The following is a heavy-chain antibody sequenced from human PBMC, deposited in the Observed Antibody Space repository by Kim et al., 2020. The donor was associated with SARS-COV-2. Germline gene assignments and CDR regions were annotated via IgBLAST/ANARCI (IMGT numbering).Heavy chain of an antibody. V-gene: IGHV3-23*01. CDR1: GFTFSSYA. D-gene: IGHD6-6*01. CDR2: ITAGGGTT. Sequence: GGSLRLSCAASGFTFSSYAMSWVRQAPGKGLEWVSTITAGGGTTYYADSVKGRFTISRDNSKNTLYLQMKSLRAEGTAVYYCAKGPVVSARLYYFDFWGQGALVTVSS. CDR3: AKGPVVSARLYYFDF. J-gene: IGHJ4*02.